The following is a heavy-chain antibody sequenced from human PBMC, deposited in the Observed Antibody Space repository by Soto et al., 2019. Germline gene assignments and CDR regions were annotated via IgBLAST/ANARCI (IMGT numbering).Heavy chain of an antibody. D-gene: IGHD2-21*01. J-gene: IGHJ4*02. CDR1: GGSINGYY. Sequence: PSETLSLTCTVSGGSINGYYWSWIRQPPGKGLEWIGYIYYSRSTNYNPYLKSRVTISVDTSKNQFSLKLSSVTAADTAVYYCARGVIHWGQGTLVTVSS. CDR2: IYYSRST. V-gene: IGHV4-59*12. CDR3: ARGVIH.